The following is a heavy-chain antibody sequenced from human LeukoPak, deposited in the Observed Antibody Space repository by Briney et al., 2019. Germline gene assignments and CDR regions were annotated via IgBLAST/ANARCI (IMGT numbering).Heavy chain of an antibody. V-gene: IGHV3-48*04. CDR1: GFTFSSYN. Sequence: GGSLRLSCAASGFTFSSYNMNWVRQAPGKGLEWVSYISSSSSTIYYADSVKGRFTISRDNAKNSLYLQMNSLRAEDTAVYYCARDRGIQLWLNAFDIWGQGTMVTVSS. CDR3: ARDRGIQLWLNAFDI. CDR2: ISSSSSTI. J-gene: IGHJ3*02. D-gene: IGHD5-18*01.